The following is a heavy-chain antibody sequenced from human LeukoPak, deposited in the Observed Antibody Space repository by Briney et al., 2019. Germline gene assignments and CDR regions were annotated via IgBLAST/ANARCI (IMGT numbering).Heavy chain of an antibody. CDR3: ARQGPRITGTTSNYYYYYMDV. CDR1: GGSISSYY. CDR2: IYYSGST. V-gene: IGHV4-59*08. Sequence: SETLSLTCTVSGGSISSYYWSWIRQPPGKGLEWIGYIYYSGSTNYNPSLKSRVTISVDTSKNQFSLKLSSVTAADTAVYYCARQGPRITGTTSNYYYYYMDVWGKGTTVTVSS. D-gene: IGHD1-7*01. J-gene: IGHJ6*03.